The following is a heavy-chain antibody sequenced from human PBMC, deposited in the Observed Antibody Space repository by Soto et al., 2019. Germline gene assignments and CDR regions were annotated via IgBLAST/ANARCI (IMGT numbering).Heavy chain of an antibody. D-gene: IGHD3-3*01. Sequence: QVQLQDSGPGLVKPSGTLSLTCAVSGASITSRHWWSWVRQPPGKGLEWIGEIDHSGSTNYNPSLKSRATMSIDKSKNQFSLKVRSVTAADTAVYYCARIWSLALDKYGPYFDSWGQGTLVTVSS. CDR1: GASITSRHW. CDR2: IDHSGST. CDR3: ARIWSLALDKYGPYFDS. J-gene: IGHJ4*02. V-gene: IGHV4-4*02.